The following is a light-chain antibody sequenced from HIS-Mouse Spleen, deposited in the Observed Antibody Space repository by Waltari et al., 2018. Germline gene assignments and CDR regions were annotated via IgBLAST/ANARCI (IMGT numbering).Light chain of an antibody. V-gene: IGLV3-21*03. CDR3: QVWDSSSDHVV. CDR1: NIGSKS. CDR2: DDS. J-gene: IGLJ2*01. Sequence: SYVLTQPPSVSVAPGKTARITCEGNNIGSKSVHWYQQKPGQAPVLVVYDDSDRPSGIPGRFSGSNSGNTATLTISRVEAGDEADYYCQVWDSSSDHVVFGGGTKLTVL.